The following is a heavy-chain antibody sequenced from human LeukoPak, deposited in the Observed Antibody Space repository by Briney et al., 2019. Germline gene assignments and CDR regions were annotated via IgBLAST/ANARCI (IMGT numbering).Heavy chain of an antibody. D-gene: IGHD6-19*01. CDR1: SDSIRSSSYY. V-gene: IGHV4-39*07. CDR2: IYFIGTT. CDR3: ARGWYSSGWMFAFDI. J-gene: IGHJ3*02. Sequence: SETLSLTCTVSSDSIRSSSYYWAWIRQPPGKELQWIGSIYFIGTTYYNAPLSSRVTVSIDTSKNQFSLKLMSVTAADTAVYYCARGWYSSGWMFAFDIWGQGTMVTVSS.